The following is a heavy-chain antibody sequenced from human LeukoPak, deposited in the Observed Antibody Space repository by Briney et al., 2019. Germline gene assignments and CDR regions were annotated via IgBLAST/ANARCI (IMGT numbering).Heavy chain of an antibody. J-gene: IGHJ4*02. CDR1: GYTFTGYY. Sequence: ASVKVSCKASGYTFTGYYMHWVRQAPGQGLEWMGWINPNSGGTNCAQKFQGRVTMTRDTSISTAYMELSRLRSDDTAVYYCASELAAAGTLDYWGQGTLVTVSS. V-gene: IGHV1-2*02. D-gene: IGHD6-13*01. CDR3: ASELAAAGTLDY. CDR2: INPNSGGT.